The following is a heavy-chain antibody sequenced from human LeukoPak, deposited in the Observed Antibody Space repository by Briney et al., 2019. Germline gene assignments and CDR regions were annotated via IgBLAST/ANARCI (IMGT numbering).Heavy chain of an antibody. V-gene: IGHV1-69*13. CDR3: ARDMRYGDYSN. Sequence: SVKVSCKASGGTFSSYAISWVRQAPGQGLEWMGGMIPIFGPANYAQKFQGRVTITADESTSTAYMALSSLRSEATAVYFCARDMRYGDYSNWGQGTLVTVSS. D-gene: IGHD4-17*01. CDR1: GGTFSSYA. J-gene: IGHJ4*02. CDR2: MIPIFGPA.